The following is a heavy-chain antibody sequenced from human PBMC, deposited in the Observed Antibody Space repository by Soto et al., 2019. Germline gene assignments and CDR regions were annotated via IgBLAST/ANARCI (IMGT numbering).Heavy chain of an antibody. D-gene: IGHD3-10*01. V-gene: IGHV3-48*02. Sequence: HPGGSLRLSCAASGFTFSSYSMNWVRQAPGKGLEWVSYISSSSSTIYYADSVEGRFTISRDNAKNSLYLQMNSLRDEDTAVYYCERGVLSSPRYYYYGMDVWGQGTTVTDSS. CDR2: ISSSSSTI. CDR1: GFTFSSYS. J-gene: IGHJ6*02. CDR3: ERGVLSSPRYYYYGMDV.